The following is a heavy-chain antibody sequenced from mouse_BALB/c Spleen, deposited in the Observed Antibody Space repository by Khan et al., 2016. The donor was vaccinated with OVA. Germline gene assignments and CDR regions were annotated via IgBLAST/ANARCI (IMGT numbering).Heavy chain of an antibody. J-gene: IGHJ3*01. CDR2: ISYSGST. Sequence: EVELVESGPGLVKPSQSLSLTCTVTGYSITSDYAWNWIRQFPGNKLEWMGYISYSGSTTYNPSLKSRISITRDTSKNQFFLQLNSVTTEDTATYYCARWFTYWGQGTLGTVSA. CDR1: GYSITSDYA. CDR3: ARWFTY. V-gene: IGHV3-2*02.